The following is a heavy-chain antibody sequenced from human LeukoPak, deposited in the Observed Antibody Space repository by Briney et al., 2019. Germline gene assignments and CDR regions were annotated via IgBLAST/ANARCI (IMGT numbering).Heavy chain of an antibody. Sequence: GGSLRLSCAASGFTFSRYWMSWVRQVPRKGLEWVANIKQDGGEIYYVDSVKGRFTISRDNAKNSLYLQMNSLRAEDTAVYYCARDNFWAHDYWGQGTLVIVSS. CDR3: ARDNFWAHDY. V-gene: IGHV3-7*03. CDR1: GFTFSRYW. CDR2: IKQDGGEI. J-gene: IGHJ4*02. D-gene: IGHD3-3*01.